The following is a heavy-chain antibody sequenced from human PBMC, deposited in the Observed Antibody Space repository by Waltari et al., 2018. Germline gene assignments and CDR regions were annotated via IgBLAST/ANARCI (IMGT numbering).Heavy chain of an antibody. J-gene: IGHJ4*02. CDR3: ARWQYAFDY. CDR2: GKQDGSEK. CDR1: EFTLSRYW. D-gene: IGHD2-2*01. Sequence: EVQPVESGGGLAQPGGSLRLSCAVSEFTLSRYWMIWVRQAPGKGMEWVANGKQDGSEKYYVDSVKGRFTISRDNAKNSLYLQMNSLRVEDTAVYYCARWQYAFDYWGQGTLVTVSS. V-gene: IGHV3-7*04.